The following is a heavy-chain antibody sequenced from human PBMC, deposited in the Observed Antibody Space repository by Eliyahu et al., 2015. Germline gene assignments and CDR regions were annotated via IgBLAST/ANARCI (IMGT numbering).Heavy chain of an antibody. D-gene: IGHD2-2*01. V-gene: IGHV3-11*01. CDR1: GFTFXDXY. CDR2: ISSSGSTI. J-gene: IGHJ5*02. CDR3: ARDAIVVVPAAKSGEEDARGSWFDP. Sequence: QVQLVESGGGLVKPGGSLRXSCXASGFTFXDXYXXWIRPAPGKGLEWVSYISSSGSTIYYADSVKGRFTISRDNAKNSLYLQMNSLRAEDTAVYYCARDAIVVVPAAKSGEEDARGSWFDPWGQGTLVTVSS.